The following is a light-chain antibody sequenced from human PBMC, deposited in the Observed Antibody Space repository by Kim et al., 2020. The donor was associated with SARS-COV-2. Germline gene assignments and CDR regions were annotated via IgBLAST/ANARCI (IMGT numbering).Light chain of an antibody. J-gene: IGKJ2*01. CDR2: DAS. V-gene: IGKV1-13*02. Sequence: SASVGDRVTITCRASQGVDGALAWYQQKPGNPPTLLIYDASTLKRGVSSRFSGSGSGTDFTLTISRLQPEDVATYHCQQFNTYPYTFGQGTKLEIK. CDR1: QGVDGA. CDR3: QQFNTYPYT.